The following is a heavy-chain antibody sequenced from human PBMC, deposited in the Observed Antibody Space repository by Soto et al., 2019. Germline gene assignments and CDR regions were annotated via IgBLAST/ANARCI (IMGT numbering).Heavy chain of an antibody. CDR2: ISFDGSNK. J-gene: IGHJ4*02. Sequence: QVQLVESGGGVVQPGRSLRLSCAASGFTFSNYGMHWVRQAPGKGLEWVAVISFDGSNKFYADSVKGRFTISRDNSKNTLYLQMNSLRAEDTAVYYCAKDKFEIAMRAGDYWGQGTLVTVSS. CDR1: GFTFSNYG. CDR3: AKDKFEIAMRAGDY. V-gene: IGHV3-30*18. D-gene: IGHD2-2*01.